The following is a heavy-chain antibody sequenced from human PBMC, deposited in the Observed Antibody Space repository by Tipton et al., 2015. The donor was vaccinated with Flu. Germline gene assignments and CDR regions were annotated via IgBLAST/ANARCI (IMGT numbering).Heavy chain of an antibody. CDR3: AKEGLGVDSPYYYGMDV. V-gene: IGHV1-2*06. J-gene: IGHJ6*02. Sequence: QLVQSGAEMKKPGASVKVSCKASGHTFSGYYMHWIRQAPGQGLEWMGRINPNSGGTTYAQKFQGRVTMTRDTSSRTDYLEVRSLRADDTAVYYGAKEGLGVDSPYYYGMDVWGQGTTVIVSS. D-gene: IGHD3-3*01. CDR1: GHTFSGYY. CDR2: INPNSGGT.